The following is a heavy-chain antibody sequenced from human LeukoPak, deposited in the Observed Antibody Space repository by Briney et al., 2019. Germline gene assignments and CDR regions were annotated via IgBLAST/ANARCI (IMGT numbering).Heavy chain of an antibody. V-gene: IGHV3-23*01. CDR2: ISGGGGSP. CDR3: AKGRGSGYYNYFEY. D-gene: IGHD3-22*01. Sequence: QTGGSLRLSCAASGFTVSNYAMSWVRQAPGKGLEWVSSISGGGGSPYYADPVKGRFTIYRANSKNPLYLQMNSLRAEDTAVYYCAKGRGSGYYNYFEYWGQGTLVTVSS. CDR1: GFTVSNYA. J-gene: IGHJ4*02.